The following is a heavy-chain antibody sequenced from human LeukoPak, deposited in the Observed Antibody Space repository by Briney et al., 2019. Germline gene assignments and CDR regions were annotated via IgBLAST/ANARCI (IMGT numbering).Heavy chain of an antibody. D-gene: IGHD3-22*01. J-gene: IGHJ6*03. Sequence: SVKVSCKASGGTFSSYAISWVRQAPGQGLEWMGGVIPIFGTANYAQKFQGRVTITTDESTSTAYMALSSLRSEDTAVYYCARDGGRLTMTYYYYMDVWGKGTTVTVSS. CDR1: GGTFSSYA. CDR2: VIPIFGTA. V-gene: IGHV1-69*05. CDR3: ARDGGRLTMTYYYYMDV.